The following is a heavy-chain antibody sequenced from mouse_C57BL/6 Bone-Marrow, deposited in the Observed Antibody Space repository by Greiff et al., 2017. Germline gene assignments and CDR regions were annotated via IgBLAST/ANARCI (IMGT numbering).Heavy chain of an antibody. J-gene: IGHJ3*01. CDR3: TTRYYSNPSAD. D-gene: IGHD2-5*01. CDR2: IDPENGDT. CDR1: GFNIKDDY. V-gene: IGHV14-4*01. Sequence: VQLQQSGAELVRPGASVKLSCTASGFNIKDDYMHWVKQRPEQGLEWIGWIDPENGDTEYASKFQGKATITADTSSNTAYLQLSSLTSEDTAVYYCTTRYYSNPSADWGQGTLVTVSA.